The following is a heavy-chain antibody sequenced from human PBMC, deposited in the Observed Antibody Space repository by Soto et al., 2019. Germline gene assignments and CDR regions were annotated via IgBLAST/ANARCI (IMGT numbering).Heavy chain of an antibody. CDR3: ASMVYDGSGYRPLNH. V-gene: IGHV3-7*05. J-gene: IGHJ5*02. D-gene: IGHD3-22*01. Sequence: PGGSLRLSCAASGFTFDSVWMNWVRQAPGKGLEWVANIKQDGSEQHYVDSVKGRFTISRDNAKKSLDLQMNSLRGEDTAVYYCASMVYDGSGYRPLNHWGQGTLVTVSS. CDR2: IKQDGSEQ. CDR1: GFTFDSVW.